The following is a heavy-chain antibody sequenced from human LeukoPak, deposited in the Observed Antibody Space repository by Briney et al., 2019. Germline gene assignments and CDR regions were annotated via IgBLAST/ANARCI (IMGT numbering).Heavy chain of an antibody. V-gene: IGHV4-39*01. D-gene: IGHD3-22*01. CDR3: ARASYSYDINGWVPFDY. J-gene: IGHJ4*02. CDR2: IYYTGNT. Sequence: PSETLSLTCTVSGVSISSSYSYWGWIRQPPGMGLEWIGSIYYTGNTYYNASLKSQVSISIDTSKNQFSLRLSSVTAADTAVYYCARASYSYDINGWVPFDYWGQGTLVTVSS. CDR1: GVSISSSYSY.